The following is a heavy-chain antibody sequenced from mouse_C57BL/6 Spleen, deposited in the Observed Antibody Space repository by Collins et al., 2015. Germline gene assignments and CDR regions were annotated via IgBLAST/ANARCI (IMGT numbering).Heavy chain of an antibody. CDR2: ISSGGST. Sequence: EVKLVESGGGLVQPGGSLKLSCAASGFTFSSYAMSWVRQTPEKRLEWVASISSGGSTYYPDSVKGRFTISRDNARNILYLQMSSLRSEDTAMYYCARGYYDSWFAYWGQGTLVTVSA. CDR3: ARGYYDSWFAY. J-gene: IGHJ3*01. CDR1: GFTFSSYA. V-gene: IGHV5-6-5*01. D-gene: IGHD2-4*01.